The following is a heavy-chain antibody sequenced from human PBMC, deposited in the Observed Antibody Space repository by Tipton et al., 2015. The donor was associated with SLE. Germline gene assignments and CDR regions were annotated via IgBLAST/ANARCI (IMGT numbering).Heavy chain of an antibody. V-gene: IGHV4-38-2*02. Sequence: TLSLTCAVSGYSIRSGYYWGWIRQPPGKGLEWIGSIYHSGSTYYNPSLKSRVTISVDTSKNQFSLKLSSVTAADTAVYYCARDRYYGSGSYFDSWGRGTLVTVSS. J-gene: IGHJ2*01. CDR2: IYHSGST. D-gene: IGHD3-10*01. CDR1: GYSIRSGYY. CDR3: ARDRYYGSGSYFDS.